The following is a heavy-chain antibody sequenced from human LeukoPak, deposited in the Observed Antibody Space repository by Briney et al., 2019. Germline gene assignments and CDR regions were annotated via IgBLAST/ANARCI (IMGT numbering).Heavy chain of an antibody. CDR1: GFTFSNYA. CDR3: AKDRGSIAAGGSDY. Sequence: GGSLRLSCADSGFTFSNYAMSWVRQAPGKGLEWVSTVSSSGGSTYSADSVKGRFTISRDNSKNTLYLQMNSLRAEDTAVYYCAKDRGSIAAGGSDYWGQGTLVTVSS. CDR2: VSSSGGST. J-gene: IGHJ4*02. D-gene: IGHD6-13*01. V-gene: IGHV3-23*01.